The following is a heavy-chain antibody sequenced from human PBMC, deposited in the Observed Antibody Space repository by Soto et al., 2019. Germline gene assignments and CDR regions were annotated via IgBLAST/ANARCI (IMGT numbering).Heavy chain of an antibody. D-gene: IGHD3-22*01. CDR2: IYYSGST. Sequence: SENLSLTCTVSGGSISSSSYYWGWIRQPPGKGLEWIGSIYYSGSTYYNPSLKSRVTISVDTSKNQFSLKLSSVTAADTAVYYCARRYYDSSGYFIFDYWGQGTLVTVSS. J-gene: IGHJ4*02. CDR3: ARRYYDSSGYFIFDY. CDR1: GGSISSSSYY. V-gene: IGHV4-39*01.